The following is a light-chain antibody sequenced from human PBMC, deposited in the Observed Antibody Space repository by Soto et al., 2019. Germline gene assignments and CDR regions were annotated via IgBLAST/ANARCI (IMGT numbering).Light chain of an antibody. Sequence: DRVTITCRASQSISGSLAWYQQKPGKAPNLLIYEASNLKSGVPSRFSGSGSGTEYTLTISSLQPDDSASYYCQQYNGYWTFGQGTRVEI. CDR3: QQYNGYWT. CDR2: EAS. J-gene: IGKJ1*01. V-gene: IGKV1-5*03. CDR1: QSISGS.